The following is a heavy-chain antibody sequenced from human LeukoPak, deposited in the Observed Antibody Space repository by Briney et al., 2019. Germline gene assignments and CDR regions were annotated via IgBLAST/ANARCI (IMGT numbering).Heavy chain of an antibody. CDR1: GFTFSDYY. V-gene: IGHV3-11*01. J-gene: IGHJ4*02. D-gene: IGHD6-13*01. CDR2: ISSSGSTI. Sequence: GGSLRLSCAASGFTFSDYYMSWIRQAPGKGLEWVSYISSSGSTIYYADSVKGRFTISRDNAKNSLYLQMNSLRAEDTAAYYCARDLKDSSSWYSQNDYWGQGTLVTVSS. CDR3: ARDLKDSSSWYSQNDY.